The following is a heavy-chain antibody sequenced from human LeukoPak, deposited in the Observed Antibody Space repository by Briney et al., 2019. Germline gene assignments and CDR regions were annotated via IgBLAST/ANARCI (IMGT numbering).Heavy chain of an antibody. V-gene: IGHV3-74*01. J-gene: IGHJ6*03. D-gene: IGHD5-18*01. CDR3: ARVRGYSYYGGYYYYMDV. CDR1: GFTFSSYW. Sequence: GGSLRLSCAASGFTFSSYWMHWVRQAPGKGLVWVSRINSDGSSTSYADSVKGRFTISRDNAKNTLYLQMNSLRAEDTAAYYCARVRGYSYYGGYYYYMDVWGKGTTVTVSS. CDR2: INSDGSST.